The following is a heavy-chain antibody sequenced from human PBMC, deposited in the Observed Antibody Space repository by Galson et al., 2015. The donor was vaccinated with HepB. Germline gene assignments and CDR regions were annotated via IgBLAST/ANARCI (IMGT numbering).Heavy chain of an antibody. Sequence: SLRLSCAASGFTFSSYEMNWVRQAPGKGLEWVSYISSSGSTIYYADSVKGRFTISRDNAKNSLYLQMNSLRAEDTAVYYCASVWGSYRTTDYWGQGTLVTVSS. J-gene: IGHJ4*02. V-gene: IGHV3-48*03. CDR1: GFTFSSYE. CDR2: ISSSGSTI. D-gene: IGHD3-16*02. CDR3: ASVWGSYRTTDY.